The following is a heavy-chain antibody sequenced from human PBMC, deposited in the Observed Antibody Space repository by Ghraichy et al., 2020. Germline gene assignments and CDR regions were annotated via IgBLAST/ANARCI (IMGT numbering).Heavy chain of an antibody. Sequence: SETLSLTCIVSGGSISSSSHYWGWMRQPPGKGLEWIGIIYYSGSTYYNPSLKSRVTISVDTSKNHLSLKLTSVTAADTAVYYCARGTGREAFDIWGQGTMVPVS. J-gene: IGHJ3*02. D-gene: IGHD3/OR15-3a*01. CDR2: IYYSGST. V-gene: IGHV4-39*02. CDR3: ARGTGREAFDI. CDR1: GGSISSSSHY.